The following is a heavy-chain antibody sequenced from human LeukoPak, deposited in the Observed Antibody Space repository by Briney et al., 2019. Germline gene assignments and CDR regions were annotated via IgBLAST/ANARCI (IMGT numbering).Heavy chain of an antibody. CDR1: GGSISSYY. V-gene: IGHV4-59*08. CDR2: IYYSGST. CDR3: ARHRSGLYPVFDY. Sequence: SGTLSLTCAVSGGSISSYYLSWVRQPPGKGLEWIGYIYYSGSTNYNPYLKSRVTISIDTSNNKFSLKLSTVTAADTAVYYCARHRSGLYPVFDYWSQGTLVTVPS. D-gene: IGHD6-19*01. J-gene: IGHJ4*02.